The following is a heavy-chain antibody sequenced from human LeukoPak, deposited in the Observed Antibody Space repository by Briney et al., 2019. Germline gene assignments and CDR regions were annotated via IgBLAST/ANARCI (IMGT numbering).Heavy chain of an antibody. CDR2: ISWNSGSI. Sequence: SLRLSCAASGFTFDDYAMHWVRQAPGKGLEWVSGISWNSGSIGYADSVKGRFTISRDNAKNSLYLQMNSLRAEDTALYYCAKEGTYYDFWSGYTRGYYYGMDVWGQGTTVTVSS. J-gene: IGHJ6*02. D-gene: IGHD3-3*01. CDR1: GFTFDDYA. CDR3: AKEGTYYDFWSGYTRGYYYGMDV. V-gene: IGHV3-9*01.